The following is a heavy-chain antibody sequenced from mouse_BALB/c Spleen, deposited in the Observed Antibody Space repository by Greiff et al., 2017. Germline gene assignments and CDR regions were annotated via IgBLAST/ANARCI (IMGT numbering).Heavy chain of an antibody. CDR3: ARSLYGNYYYYAMDY. CDR1: GFTFSSYA. J-gene: IGHJ4*01. D-gene: IGHD2-1*01. Sequence: EVQRVESGGGLVKPGGSLKLSCAASGFTFSSYAMSWVRQTPEKRLEWVASISSGGSTYYPDSVKGRFTISRDNARNILYLQMSILRSEDTAMYYCARSLYGNYYYYAMDYWGQGTSVTVSS. V-gene: IGHV5-6-5*01. CDR2: ISSGGST.